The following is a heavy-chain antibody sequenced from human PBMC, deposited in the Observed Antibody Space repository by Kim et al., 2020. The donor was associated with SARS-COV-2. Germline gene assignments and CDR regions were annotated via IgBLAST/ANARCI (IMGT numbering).Heavy chain of an antibody. CDR3: ARVGGGKWFGGLLHIDY. D-gene: IGHD3-10*01. J-gene: IGHJ4*02. V-gene: IGHV4-31*02. Sequence: SLKSRVTISVDTSKNQFSLKLSSVTAADTAVYYCARVGGGKWFGGLLHIDYWGQGTLVTVSS.